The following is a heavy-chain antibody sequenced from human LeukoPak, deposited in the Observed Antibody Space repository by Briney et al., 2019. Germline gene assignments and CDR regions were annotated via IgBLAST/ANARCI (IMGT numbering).Heavy chain of an antibody. CDR1: GFTFSSYS. D-gene: IGHD4-17*01. CDR3: ARDMTTVRYWYFDL. J-gene: IGHJ2*01. V-gene: IGHV3-21*01. CDR2: SSSSGTYI. Sequence: RPLSLSCAASGFTFSSYSMNWVRPARGKGLEWVSSSSSSGTYIYYADSVKGRFTISRDNAKNSLYLQMNSLRAEDTAVYYCARDMTTVRYWYFDLWGRGTLVTVSS.